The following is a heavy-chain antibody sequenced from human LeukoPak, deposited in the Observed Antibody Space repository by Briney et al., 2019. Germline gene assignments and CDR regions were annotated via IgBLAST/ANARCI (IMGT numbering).Heavy chain of an antibody. V-gene: IGHV3-30-3*01. J-gene: IGHJ3*02. D-gene: IGHD3-10*01. CDR3: ARVPLVRGGAFDI. Sequence: PGGSLRLSCAASGFTFSSYAMHWVRQAPGKGLEWVAVISHDGSNKYYADSVKGRFTISRDNSKNTLYLQMNSLRAEDTAVYYCARVPLVRGGAFDIWGQGTMVTVSS. CDR1: GFTFSSYA. CDR2: ISHDGSNK.